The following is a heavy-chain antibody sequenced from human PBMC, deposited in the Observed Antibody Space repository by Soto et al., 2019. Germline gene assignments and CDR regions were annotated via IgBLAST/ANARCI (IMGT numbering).Heavy chain of an antibody. V-gene: IGHV5-51*01. CDR3: VRRHDAGSGPNDS. CDR2: IHPSDSDV. CDR1: GYDFSNFW. Sequence: GESLKISCKDYGYDFSNFWIGWVRQVSGKGLEWMGIIHPSDSDVQYSPSFQGQVTISVDKSVTTAYLQWSNLQASDSAMYYCVRRHDAGSGPNDSWGQGTLVTVSA. D-gene: IGHD3-10*01. J-gene: IGHJ4*02.